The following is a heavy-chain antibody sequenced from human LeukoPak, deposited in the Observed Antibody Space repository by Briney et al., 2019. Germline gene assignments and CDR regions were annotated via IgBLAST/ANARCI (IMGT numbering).Heavy chain of an antibody. CDR2: INHSGST. J-gene: IGHJ6*03. D-gene: IGHD6-13*01. CDR1: GGSFSGYY. Sequence: SETLSLTCAGYGGSFSGYYWSWIRQPPGKGLEWIGEINHSGSTNYNPSLKSRVTISVDTSKNQFSLKLSSVTAADTAVYYCARGLPSSSWYPYYYYMDVWGKGTTVTVSS. V-gene: IGHV4-34*01. CDR3: ARGLPSSSWYPYYYYMDV.